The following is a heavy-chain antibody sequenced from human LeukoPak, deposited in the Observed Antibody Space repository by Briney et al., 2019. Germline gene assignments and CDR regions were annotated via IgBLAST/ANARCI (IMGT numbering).Heavy chain of an antibody. Sequence: GGSLRLSCAAPGFTFDDYAMHWVRQAPGKGLEWVSGISWNSGSIGYADSVKGRFTISRDNAKNSLYLQMNSLRAEDTALYYCAKSRGVTTSHFDYWGQGTLVTVSS. J-gene: IGHJ4*02. V-gene: IGHV3-9*01. CDR3: AKSRGVTTSHFDY. CDR2: ISWNSGSI. D-gene: IGHD4-17*01. CDR1: GFTFDDYA.